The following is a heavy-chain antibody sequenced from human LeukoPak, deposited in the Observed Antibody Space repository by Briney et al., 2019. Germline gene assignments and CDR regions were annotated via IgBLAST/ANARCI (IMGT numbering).Heavy chain of an antibody. D-gene: IGHD4-23*01. V-gene: IGHV4-34*01. CDR3: ARGRDSYGGNSGGAFDY. CDR2: INHSGST. J-gene: IGHJ4*02. Sequence: KPSETLSLTCAVYGGSFSGYYWSWIRQPPGKGLEWIGEINHSGSTNYNPSLKSRVTISVDTSKNQFSLRLSSVTAADTAIYYCARGRDSYGGNSGGAFDYWGQGTLVTVSS. CDR1: GGSFSGYY.